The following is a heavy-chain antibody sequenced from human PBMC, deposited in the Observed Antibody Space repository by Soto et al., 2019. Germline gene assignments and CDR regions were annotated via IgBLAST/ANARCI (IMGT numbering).Heavy chain of an antibody. CDR3: ARGSIAAAGGFWFDP. CDR1: GFTFSSYA. V-gene: IGHV3-30-3*01. J-gene: IGHJ5*02. CDR2: ISYDGSNK. Sequence: QVQLVESGGGVVQPGRSLRLSCAASGFTFSSYAMHWVRQAPGKGLEWVAVISYDGSNKYYADSVKGRFTISRDNSKNTLYLQMNSLRAEDTAVYYCARGSIAAAGGFWFDPWGQGTLVTVS. D-gene: IGHD6-13*01.